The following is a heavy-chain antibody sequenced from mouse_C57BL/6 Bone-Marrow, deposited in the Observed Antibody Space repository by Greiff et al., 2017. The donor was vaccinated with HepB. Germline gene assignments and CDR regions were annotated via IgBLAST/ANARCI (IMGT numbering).Heavy chain of an antibody. CDR3: ARLQYGSSEYYFDY. CDR2: ISNGGGST. Sequence: EVKLMESGGGLVQPGGSLKLSCAASGFTFSDYYMYWVRQTPEKRLEWVAYISNGGGSTYYPDTVKGRFTISRDNAKNTLYLQMSRLKSEDTAMYYCARLQYGSSEYYFDYWGQGTTLTVSS. V-gene: IGHV5-12*01. D-gene: IGHD1-1*01. CDR1: GFTFSDYY. J-gene: IGHJ2*01.